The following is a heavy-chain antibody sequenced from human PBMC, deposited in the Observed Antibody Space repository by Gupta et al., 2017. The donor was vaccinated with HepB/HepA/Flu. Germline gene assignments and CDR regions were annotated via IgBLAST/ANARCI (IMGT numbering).Heavy chain of an antibody. CDR3: ARYSELHYDSSFDY. V-gene: IGHV4-59*08. CDR2: IYYSGST. Sequence: QVQLQESGPGLVKPSETLSLTCTVSGGSISSYYWSWIRQPPGKGLEWIGYIYYSGSTNYNPSLKSRVTISVDTSKNQFSLKLSSVTAADTAVYYCARYSELHYDSSFDYWGQGTLVTVSS. J-gene: IGHJ4*02. D-gene: IGHD3-22*01. CDR1: GGSISSYY.